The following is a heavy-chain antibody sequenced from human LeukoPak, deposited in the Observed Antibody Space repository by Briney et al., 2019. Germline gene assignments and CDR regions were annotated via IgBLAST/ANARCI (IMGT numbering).Heavy chain of an antibody. CDR2: FDPEDGET. J-gene: IGHJ6*03. CDR3: ATWESFVTTMTTSPTSPAETRYYYYYMDV. CDR1: GYTLTELS. V-gene: IGHV1-24*01. D-gene: IGHD4-17*01. Sequence: ASVKVSCKVSGYTLTELSMHWVRQAPGKGLEWMGGFDPEDGETIYAQKFQGRVTMTEDTSTDTAYMELSSLRSEDTAVYYCATWESFVTTMTTSPTSPAETRYYYYYMDVWGKGTTVTVSS.